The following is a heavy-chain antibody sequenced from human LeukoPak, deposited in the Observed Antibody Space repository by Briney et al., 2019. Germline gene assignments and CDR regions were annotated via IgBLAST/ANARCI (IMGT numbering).Heavy chain of an antibody. CDR2: ISYDGSNK. CDR1: GFTFSSYG. Sequence: PGGSLRLSCAASGFTFSSYGMHWVRQAPGKGLEWVAVISYDGSNKYYADPVKGRFTISRDNPKNTLYLQMNSLRAEDTAVYYCASMLTRQQPLDYWGQGTLVTVSS. V-gene: IGHV3-30*03. J-gene: IGHJ4*02. CDR3: ASMLTRQQPLDY. D-gene: IGHD6-13*01.